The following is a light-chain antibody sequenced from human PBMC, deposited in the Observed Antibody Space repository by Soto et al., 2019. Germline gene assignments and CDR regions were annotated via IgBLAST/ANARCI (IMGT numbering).Light chain of an antibody. Sequence: QSVLTHPASVSGAPVQSITISCPGTSSDGGGDNLVSWYQQHPGKAPKPMIYEGSKRPSGVSNRFYGSKSGNTASLPISGLQAEDEADYYCCSYAGSSTLVFGGGTKVPVL. J-gene: IGLJ2*01. CDR3: CSYAGSSTLV. CDR1: SSDGGGDNL. V-gene: IGLV2-23*01. CDR2: EGS.